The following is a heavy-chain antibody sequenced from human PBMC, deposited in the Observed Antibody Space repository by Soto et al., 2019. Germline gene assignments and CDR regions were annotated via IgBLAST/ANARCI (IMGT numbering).Heavy chain of an antibody. Sequence: GGSLRLSCAASGFTFSDYYMSWIRQAPGKGLEWVSYISSSGSTIYYADSVKGRFTISRDNAKNSLYLQMNSLRAEDTAVDYCSGDRGRRRYFDWQPYDYWGQGTLVTVSS. CDR3: SGDRGRRRYFDWQPYDY. CDR2: ISSSGSTI. J-gene: IGHJ4*02. D-gene: IGHD3-9*01. CDR1: GFTFSDYY. V-gene: IGHV3-11*01.